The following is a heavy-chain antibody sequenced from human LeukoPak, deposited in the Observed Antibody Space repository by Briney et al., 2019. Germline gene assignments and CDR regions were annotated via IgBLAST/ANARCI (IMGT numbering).Heavy chain of an antibody. Sequence: ASVKVSCKASGYPFDNFGLTWVRQAPGQGLEWMGWISGNNDNPNYGQKFQGRFTVTTDSSTSTAYMELRNLRFDDTAVYYCARDGTSTDDYWGQGTLSPSPQ. V-gene: IGHV1-18*01. CDR1: GYPFDNFG. CDR3: ARDGTSTDDY. CDR2: ISGNNDNP. D-gene: IGHD2-2*01. J-gene: IGHJ4*02.